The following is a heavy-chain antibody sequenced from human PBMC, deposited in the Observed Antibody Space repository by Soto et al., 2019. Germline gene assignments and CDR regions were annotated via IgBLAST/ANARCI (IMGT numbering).Heavy chain of an antibody. CDR1: GFTFSSYA. J-gene: IGHJ5*02. CDR2: ISSNGGST. CDR3: ARAGHIRGVIISGLFDP. V-gene: IGHV3-64*01. Sequence: PGGSLRLSCAASGFTFSSYAMHWVRQAPGKGLEYVSAISSNGGSTYYANSVKGRFTISRDNSKNTLYLQMGSLRAEDMAVYYFARAGHIRGVIISGLFDPWGQGTLVTVSS. D-gene: IGHD3-10*01.